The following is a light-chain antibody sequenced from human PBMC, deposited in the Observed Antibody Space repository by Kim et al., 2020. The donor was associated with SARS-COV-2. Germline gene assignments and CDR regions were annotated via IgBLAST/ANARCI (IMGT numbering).Light chain of an antibody. CDR3: AAWDDSVNGVV. V-gene: IGLV1-44*01. CDR1: TPNVESNP. CDR2: VSS. Sequence: GRRVTSPSSGNTPNVESNPVDWYQPPHRAAPNLLISVSSQRPSGVPDRFSGSQSGTSASLAISGLQSEDEADYHCAAWDDSVNGVVFGGGTQLTVL. J-gene: IGLJ3*02.